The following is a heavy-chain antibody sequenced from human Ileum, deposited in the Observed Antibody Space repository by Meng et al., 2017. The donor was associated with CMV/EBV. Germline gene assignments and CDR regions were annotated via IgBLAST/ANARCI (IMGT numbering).Heavy chain of an antibody. J-gene: IGHJ4*02. CDR1: GFTFNTYE. V-gene: IGHV3-48*03. CDR2: ISSNGNTI. D-gene: IGHD2-2*01. CDR3: ARWYCSTTSCLFDY. Sequence: GESLKISCTASGFTFNTYEMNWVRQAPGKGLEWVSYISSNGNTIFYADFAKGRFTVSRDNPKNSLYLQMNSLRADDTAVYYCARWYCSTTSCLFDYWGQGALVTVSS.